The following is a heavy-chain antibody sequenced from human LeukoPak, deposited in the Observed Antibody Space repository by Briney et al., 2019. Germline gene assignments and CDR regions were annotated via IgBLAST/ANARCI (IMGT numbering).Heavy chain of an antibody. V-gene: IGHV3-23*01. Sequence: GGSLRLSCAASGFTFSSYAMSWVRQAPGKGLEWVSSISGGGGSTYYADSVKGRFTISRDNSKNTLYLQMNSLRAEDTAVYYCAKDPNFITDYFDYWGQGTLVTVSS. CDR3: AKDPNFITDYFDY. CDR2: ISGGGGST. D-gene: IGHD3-10*01. CDR1: GFTFSSYA. J-gene: IGHJ4*02.